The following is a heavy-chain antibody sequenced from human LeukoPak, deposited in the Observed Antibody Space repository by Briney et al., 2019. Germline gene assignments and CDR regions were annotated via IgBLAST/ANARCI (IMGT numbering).Heavy chain of an antibody. CDR3: AIYDSSGYPPR. CDR2: IYYSGST. CDR1: GGSISSSSYY. V-gene: IGHV4-39*07. D-gene: IGHD3-22*01. J-gene: IGHJ4*02. Sequence: PSETLSLTCTVSGGSISSSSYYWGWIRQPPGKGLEWIGSIYYSGSTYYNPSLKSRVTISVDTSKNQFSLKLSSVTAADTAVYYCAIYDSSGYPPRWGQGTLVTVSS.